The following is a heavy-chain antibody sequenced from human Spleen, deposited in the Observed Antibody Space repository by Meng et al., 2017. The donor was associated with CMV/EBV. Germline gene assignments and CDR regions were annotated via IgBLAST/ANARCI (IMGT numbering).Heavy chain of an antibody. J-gene: IGHJ6*02. CDR2: IYPGDSDA. V-gene: IGHV5-51*01. CDR3: ARQNEQSSNWYYYGMDV. D-gene: IGHD3-10*01. CDR1: GYRFSSNW. Sequence: GESLKISCKASGYRFSSNWIGWVRQMPGKGLEWMGIIYPGDSDAKYSPSFQGQVTISADRSISTAYLQWSSLKASDTAMYYCARQNEQSSNWYYYGMDVWGQGTTVTVSS.